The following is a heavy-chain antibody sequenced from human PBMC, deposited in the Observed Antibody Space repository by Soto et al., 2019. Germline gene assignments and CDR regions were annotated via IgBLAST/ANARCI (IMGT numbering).Heavy chain of an antibody. V-gene: IGHV3-23*01. D-gene: IGHD3-22*01. CDR2: ISGSGGST. J-gene: IGHJ4*02. Sequence: HPGGSLRLSCAASGFTFSSYAMSWVRQAPGKGLEWVSAISGSGGSTYYADSVKGRFTISRDNSKNTLYLQMNSLRAEDTAVYYCAKVVLSSCYHKGYFDYWGQGTLVTVSS. CDR3: AKVVLSSCYHKGYFDY. CDR1: GFTFSSYA.